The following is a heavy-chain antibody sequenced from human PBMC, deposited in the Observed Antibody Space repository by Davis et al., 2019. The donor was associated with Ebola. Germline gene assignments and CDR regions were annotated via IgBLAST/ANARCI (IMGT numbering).Heavy chain of an antibody. CDR2: IYHSGST. CDR3: ARVAGSIFTNWFDP. V-gene: IGHV4-30-2*01. D-gene: IGHD6-13*01. CDR1: GGSISSGGYS. Sequence: MPSETLSLTCTVSGGSISSGGYSWSWIRQPPGKGLERIGYIYHSGSTYYNPSLKSRVTISVDRSKNQFSLKLSSVTAADTAVYYCARVAGSIFTNWFDPWGQGTLVTVSS. J-gene: IGHJ5*02.